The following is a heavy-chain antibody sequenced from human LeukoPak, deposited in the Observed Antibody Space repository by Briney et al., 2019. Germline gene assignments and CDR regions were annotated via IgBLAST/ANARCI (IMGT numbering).Heavy chain of an antibody. CDR1: GHSFTDYW. CDR2: IYPGDSDT. V-gene: IGHV5-51*01. D-gene: IGHD3-22*01. CDR3: ARAYDRNTFEY. J-gene: IGHJ4*02. Sequence: GESLKISCKVSGHSFTDYWIGWVRQMPGKGLEWMGIIYPGDSDTRYSPSFQGQVTISADKSISTAYLQWSTLKASDTALYYCARAYDRNTFEYWGQGTLVTVSS.